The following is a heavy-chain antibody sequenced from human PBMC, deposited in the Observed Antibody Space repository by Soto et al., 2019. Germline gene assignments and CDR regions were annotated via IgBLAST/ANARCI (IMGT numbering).Heavy chain of an antibody. V-gene: IGHV1-24*01. CDR3: ATFTDTAMAIYYYYYGMDV. J-gene: IGHJ6*02. CDR2: FDPEDGET. D-gene: IGHD5-18*01. CDR1: GGTFSSYA. Sequence: ASVKVSCKASGGTFSSYAISWVRQAPGKGLEWMGGFDPEDGETICAQKFQGRVTMTEDTSTDTAYMELSSLRSEDTAVYYCATFTDTAMAIYYYYYGMDVWGQGTTVTVSS.